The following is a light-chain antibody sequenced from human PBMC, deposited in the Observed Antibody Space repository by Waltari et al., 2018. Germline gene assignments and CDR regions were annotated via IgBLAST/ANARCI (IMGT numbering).Light chain of an antibody. CDR2: RNN. Sequence: QSVLTQPPSASGTPGQRVTIACSGTSPNLGANSVFWYQQLPGTSPKLPIYRNNQPPSGVPDRFSGSKSGTSASLTICGLRSEDGADYYCAAWDDNLNGVEFGGGTKLTVL. CDR1: SPNLGANS. J-gene: IGLJ2*01. V-gene: IGLV1-47*01. CDR3: AAWDDNLNGVE.